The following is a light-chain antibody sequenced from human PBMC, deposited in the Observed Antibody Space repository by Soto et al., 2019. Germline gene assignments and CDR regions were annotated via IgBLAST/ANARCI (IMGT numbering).Light chain of an antibody. J-gene: IGKJ1*01. CDR2: DAS. CDR3: QQRSNWPQP. CDR1: QSIRSW. Sequence: DIQMTQSPSTLSASVGDRVTITCRASQSIRSWLAWYQQKPGKAPKLLIYDASNLESGVPSRFSGRRSGTDFTLTISSLEPEDFAVYYCQQRSNWPQPFGQGTKVDNK. V-gene: IGKV1-5*01.